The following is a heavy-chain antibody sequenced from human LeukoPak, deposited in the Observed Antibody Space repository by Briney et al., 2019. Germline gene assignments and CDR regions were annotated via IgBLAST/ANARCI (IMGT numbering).Heavy chain of an antibody. D-gene: IGHD2-2*01. V-gene: IGHV1-2*02. CDR2: INPNSGGT. CDR1: GYTFTGYY. Sequence: ASVKVSCKASGYTFTGYYMHWVRQAPGQGLEWMGWINPNSGGTNYAQKFQGRVTMTRDTSISTAYMELSRLRSDDTAVYYCASVLGYCSSTSCYRLDYWGQGTLVTVSS. CDR3: ASVLGYCSSTSCYRLDY. J-gene: IGHJ4*02.